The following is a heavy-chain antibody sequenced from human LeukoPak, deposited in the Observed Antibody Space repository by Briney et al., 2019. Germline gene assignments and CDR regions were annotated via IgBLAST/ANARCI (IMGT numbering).Heavy chain of an antibody. CDR1: GYSISNGYY. CDR3: ARGAEYYAIWRGYAGYSDY. D-gene: IGHD3-3*01. CDR2: ISHRGST. V-gene: IGHV4-38-2*02. Sequence: SEPLSLTCPVSGYSISNGYYWGWIRQPPGKGLEWVGSISHRGSTYYNPSLRSRITISLDRSKQKFSLKLTSVTAADTAVYFCARGAEYYAIWRGYAGYSDYWGQGISVTVSS. J-gene: IGHJ4*02.